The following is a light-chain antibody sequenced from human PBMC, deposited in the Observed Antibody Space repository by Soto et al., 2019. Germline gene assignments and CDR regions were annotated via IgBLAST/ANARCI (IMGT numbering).Light chain of an antibody. CDR2: EVS. CDR1: SSDVGGYHY. CDR3: SSYTSSSTWV. J-gene: IGLJ3*02. V-gene: IGLV2-14*01. Sequence: QSVLTQPASVSGSPGQSITISCTGTSSDVGGYHYVSWYQQHPGKAPKLMIYEVSNRPSGVSNRFSGSKSGNTASLTISGLQAEDEADYYCSSYTSSSTWVFGGGTQLTVL.